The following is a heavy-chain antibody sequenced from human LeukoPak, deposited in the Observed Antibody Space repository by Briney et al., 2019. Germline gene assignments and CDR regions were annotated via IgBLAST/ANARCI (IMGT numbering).Heavy chain of an antibody. V-gene: IGHV3-48*03. J-gene: IGHJ4*02. CDR1: GFAFSSYE. CDR2: ISSSGSTI. Sequence: GGSLRLFCAASGFAFSSYEMNRVRQAPGKGLEWVSYISSSGSTIYYADSVKGRFTISRDNAKNSLYLQMNSLRAEDTAVYYCARGYSGYDYSFDYWGQGTLVTVSS. CDR3: ARGYSGYDYSFDY. D-gene: IGHD5-12*01.